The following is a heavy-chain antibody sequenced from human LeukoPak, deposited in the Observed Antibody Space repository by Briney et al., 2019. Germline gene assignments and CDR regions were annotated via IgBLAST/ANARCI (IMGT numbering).Heavy chain of an antibody. Sequence: GGSLRLSCAASGLTFSSYWMSWVRQAPGKGLEWVANIKQDGSEKYYVDSVKGRFTISRDNAKNSLYLQMNSLRAEDTAVYYCARDGTDILTGYYFGIDVWGKGTTVTVSS. CDR2: IKQDGSEK. J-gene: IGHJ6*04. CDR1: GLTFSSYW. D-gene: IGHD3-9*01. V-gene: IGHV3-7*03. CDR3: ARDGTDILTGYYFGIDV.